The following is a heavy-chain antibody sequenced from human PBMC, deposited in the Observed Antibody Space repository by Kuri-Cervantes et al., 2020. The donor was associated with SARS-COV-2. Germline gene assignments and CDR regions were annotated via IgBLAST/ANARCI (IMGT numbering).Heavy chain of an antibody. CDR3: AKEGRRHIVVVTREFDY. J-gene: IGHJ4*02. CDR1: GFTFSNYA. CDR2: ISGSGGST. Sequence: GESLKISCSASGFTFSNYAMTWVRRAPGKGLEWVSAISGSGGSTYYADSVKGRFTISRDNSKNTLYLQMNSLRAEDTAVYYCAKEGRRHIVVVTREFDYWGQGTLVTVSS. D-gene: IGHD2-21*02. V-gene: IGHV3-23*01.